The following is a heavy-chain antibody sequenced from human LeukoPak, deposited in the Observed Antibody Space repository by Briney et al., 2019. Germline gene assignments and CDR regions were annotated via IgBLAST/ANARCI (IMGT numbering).Heavy chain of an antibody. V-gene: IGHV4-61*02. J-gene: IGHJ4*02. CDR1: GDSVSGGSYF. Sequence: SQTLSLTCTVSGDSVSGGSYFWSWIRQPAGKGLEWIGRVYSTGSTNYNPSLKSRVTISVDTSKNQFSLKVSSVTAADTAVYYCARGDYGDYVVWGQGTLVTVSS. CDR2: VYSTGST. CDR3: ARGDYGDYVV. D-gene: IGHD4-17*01.